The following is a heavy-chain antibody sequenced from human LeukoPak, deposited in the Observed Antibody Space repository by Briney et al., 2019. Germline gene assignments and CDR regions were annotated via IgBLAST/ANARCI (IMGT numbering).Heavy chain of an antibody. Sequence: SETLSLTCTVSGGSISSYYWSWVRQPAGKGLEWIGRIYTSGSTNYNPSLTSRVTISVDTSKNQFSLKLSCVTAADTALYYCARGITRRRTFDIWGQGTMVTVSS. CDR3: ARGITRRRTFDI. J-gene: IGHJ3*02. D-gene: IGHD3-10*01. CDR1: GGSISSYY. V-gene: IGHV4-4*07. CDR2: IYTSGST.